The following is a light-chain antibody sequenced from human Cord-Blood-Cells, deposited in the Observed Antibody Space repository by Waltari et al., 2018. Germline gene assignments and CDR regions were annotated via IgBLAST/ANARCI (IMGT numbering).Light chain of an antibody. CDR1: SSDVGGYNY. Sequence: QSALTQPRSVSGSPGQSVTISCTGTSSDVGGYNYVSWYQQHPGKAPKLMIYDVSKRPSGVPDRFSGSKSGNTASLTISGRQAEEEADYYCCSYAGSYTSYVFGTGTKVTVL. CDR3: CSYAGSYTSYV. CDR2: DVS. J-gene: IGLJ1*01. V-gene: IGLV2-11*01.